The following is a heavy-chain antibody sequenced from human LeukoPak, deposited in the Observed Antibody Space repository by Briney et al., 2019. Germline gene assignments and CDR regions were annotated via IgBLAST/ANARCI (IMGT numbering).Heavy chain of an antibody. CDR1: GGSISSYY. J-gene: IGHJ6*02. Sequence: SDTLSLTRTLSGGSISSYYWSWIRQPAGKGLQWIGRIYTSGSTNYNPSLKSRVTMSVDTSKNQFSRKLSSVTAAETAVYYCARVFDDGSNGMDVWGQGTTVTVSS. D-gene: IGHD3-3*01. CDR3: ARVFDDGSNGMDV. CDR2: IYTSGST. V-gene: IGHV4-4*07.